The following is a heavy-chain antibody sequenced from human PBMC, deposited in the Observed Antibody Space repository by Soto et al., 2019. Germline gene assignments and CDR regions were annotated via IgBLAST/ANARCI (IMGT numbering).Heavy chain of an antibody. J-gene: IGHJ4*02. CDR2: IYYSGST. CDR1: GGSISSGGYY. D-gene: IGHD2-21*02. Sequence: PSETLSLTCTVSGGSISSGGYYWSWIRQHPGKGLEWIGYIYYSGSTYYNPSLKSRVTISVDTSKNQFSLKLSSVTAADTAVYYCARGLAYCGGDCYFFDYWGQGTLVTVSS. V-gene: IGHV4-31*03. CDR3: ARGLAYCGGDCYFFDY.